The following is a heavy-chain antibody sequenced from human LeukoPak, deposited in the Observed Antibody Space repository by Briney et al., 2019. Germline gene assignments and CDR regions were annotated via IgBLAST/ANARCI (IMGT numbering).Heavy chain of an antibody. V-gene: IGHV1-2*02. D-gene: IGHD6-6*01. CDR3: ARASLVISSVAARPRFLLY. CDR1: GYTFTGYY. J-gene: IGHJ4*02. CDR2: INPNSGGT. Sequence: ASVKVSCEASGYTFTGYYMHWVRQAPGQGLEWMGWINPNSGGTNYAQKFQGRVTMTRDTSISTAYMELSRLRSDDTAVYYCARASLVISSVAARPRFLLYWGQGTLVTVSS.